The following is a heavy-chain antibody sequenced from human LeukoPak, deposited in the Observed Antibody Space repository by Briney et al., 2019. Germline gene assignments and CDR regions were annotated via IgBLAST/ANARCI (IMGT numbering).Heavy chain of an antibody. CDR1: GYTFTDYY. D-gene: IGHD3-22*01. Sequence: ASVKVSCKASGYTFTDYYIHWVRQAPGQGLEWMGWINPKSGGTTYAQKFQGRVTVTTDTSISTAYMDLTGLKSDDTAVYYCARGGGSSGYPDYWGQGTLVTSPQ. CDR2: INPKSGGT. CDR3: ARGGGSSGYPDY. V-gene: IGHV1-2*02. J-gene: IGHJ4*02.